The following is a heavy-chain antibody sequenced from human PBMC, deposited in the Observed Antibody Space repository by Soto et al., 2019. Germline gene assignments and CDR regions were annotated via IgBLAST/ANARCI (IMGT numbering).Heavy chain of an antibody. CDR2: ISWNSGSI. V-gene: IGHV3-9*01. Sequence: GGSLRLSCAASGFTFDDYAMHWVRQAPGKGLEWVSGISWNSGSIGYADSVKGRFTISRDNAKNSLYLQMNSLRAEDTALYYCAKDMSGGPFCSSTSCSPTGYFDYWGQGTLVTVSS. CDR1: GFTFDDYA. J-gene: IGHJ4*02. D-gene: IGHD2-2*01. CDR3: AKDMSGGPFCSSTSCSPTGYFDY.